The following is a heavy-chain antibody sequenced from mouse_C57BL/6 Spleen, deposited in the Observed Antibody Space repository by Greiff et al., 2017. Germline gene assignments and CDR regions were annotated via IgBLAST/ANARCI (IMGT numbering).Heavy chain of an antibody. CDR3: VRDSPNWDWFAY. Sequence: EVQLQQSGGGLVQPKGSLKLSCAASGFTFNTYAMHWVRQAPGKGLEWVARIRSKSSNYATYYADSVKDRFTISRDDSQSMLYLQMNNLKTEDTAMYYCVRDSPNWDWFAYWGQGTLVTVSA. CDR1: GFTFNTYA. J-gene: IGHJ3*01. CDR2: IRSKSSNYAT. D-gene: IGHD4-1*02. V-gene: IGHV10-3*01.